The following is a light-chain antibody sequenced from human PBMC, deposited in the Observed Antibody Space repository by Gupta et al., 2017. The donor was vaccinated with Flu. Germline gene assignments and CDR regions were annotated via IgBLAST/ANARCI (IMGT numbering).Light chain of an antibody. CDR1: QSVSSSY. CDR2: GAS. Sequence: EIVLTQSPGTLSLSPGERATLSCRASQSVSSSYLAWYQQKPGQAPRLLIYGASSRATGIPDRFSGSGPGTDFTLTISRLEPEDFAVYYCQQYGSSPPKTFGQGTKLEIK. V-gene: IGKV3-20*01. J-gene: IGKJ2*01. CDR3: QQYGSSPPKT.